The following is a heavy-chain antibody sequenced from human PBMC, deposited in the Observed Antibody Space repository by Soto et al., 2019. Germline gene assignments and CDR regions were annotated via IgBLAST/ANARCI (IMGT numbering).Heavy chain of an antibody. CDR3: ARGHRITMVRGVIKYYYGMDV. CDR2: ISAYNGNT. Sequence: QVQLVQSGAEVKKPGASVKVSCKASGYTFTSYGISWVRQAPGQGLEWMGWISAYNGNTNYAQKLQGRVTMTTDRSTSTAYMELRSLRSDDTAVYYCARGHRITMVRGVIKYYYGMDVWGQGTTVTVSS. CDR1: GYTFTSYG. V-gene: IGHV1-18*01. D-gene: IGHD3-10*01. J-gene: IGHJ6*02.